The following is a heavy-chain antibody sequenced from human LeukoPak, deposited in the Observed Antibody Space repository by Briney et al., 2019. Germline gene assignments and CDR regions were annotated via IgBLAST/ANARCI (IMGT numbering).Heavy chain of an antibody. CDR1: GYSFTTYW. D-gene: IGHD1-26*01. CDR3: ARHQIVGATRSPFDY. Sequence: GGSLKISCKGSGYSFTTYWIGWVRQIPGKGLEWMGIFYPGDSDTRYSPSFQGQVTISADKSISTAYLQWSSLKASDTAMYYCARHQIVGATRSPFDYWGQGTLVTVSS. CDR2: FYPGDSDT. J-gene: IGHJ4*02. V-gene: IGHV5-51*01.